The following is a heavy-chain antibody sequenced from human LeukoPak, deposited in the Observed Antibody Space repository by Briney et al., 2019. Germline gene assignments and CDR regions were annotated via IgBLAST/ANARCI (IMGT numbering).Heavy chain of an antibody. J-gene: IGHJ4*02. D-gene: IGHD3-22*01. CDR2: IYYSGST. CDR3: ARAAYYYDSSGYLDY. CDR1: GGSISSGGYY. Sequence: SQTLSLTCTVSGGSISSGGYYWSWIRQHPGKGLEWIGYIYYSGSTYYNPSLKSRVTISVDTSKNQFSLKLSSVTAADTAVYYCARAAYYYDSSGYLDYWGQGTLVTVSS. V-gene: IGHV4-31*03.